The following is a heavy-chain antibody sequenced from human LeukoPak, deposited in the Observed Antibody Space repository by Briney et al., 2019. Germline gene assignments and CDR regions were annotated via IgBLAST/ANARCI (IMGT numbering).Heavy chain of an antibody. CDR2: ISAYNGNT. CDR3: ATLGYCTNGVCSPRTSDYYYMDV. CDR1: GYTFTSYG. J-gene: IGHJ6*03. D-gene: IGHD2-8*01. V-gene: IGHV1-18*01. Sequence: GASVKVSCKASGYTFTSYGISWVRQAPGQGLEWMGWISAYNGNTNYAQKLQGRVTMTTDTSTSTAYMELSSLRSEDTAVYYCATLGYCTNGVCSPRTSDYYYMDVWGKGTTVTVSS.